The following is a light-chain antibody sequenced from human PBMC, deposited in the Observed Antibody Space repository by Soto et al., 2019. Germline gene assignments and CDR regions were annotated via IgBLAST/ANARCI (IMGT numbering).Light chain of an antibody. CDR2: ANT. CDR1: SSNIGTPYD. Sequence: QLVLTQPPSVSGAPGQRVTISCTGSSSNIGTPYDVHWYQQVPGTAPKLLIYANTNRPSGVPDRFSGSKSGTSASLAITGLQAEDEADYYCQSYDISLSGVLFGGGTQLTVL. CDR3: QSYDISLSGVL. J-gene: IGLJ2*01. V-gene: IGLV1-40*01.